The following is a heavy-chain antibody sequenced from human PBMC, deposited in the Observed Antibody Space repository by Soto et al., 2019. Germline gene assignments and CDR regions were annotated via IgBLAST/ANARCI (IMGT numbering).Heavy chain of an antibody. V-gene: IGHV4-59*01. CDR2: IYYSGST. CDR1: GGSISSYY. D-gene: IGHD4-17*01. J-gene: IGHJ4*02. Sequence: PSETLSLTCTVSGGSISSYYWSWIRQPPGKGLEWIGYIYYSGSTNYNPSLKSRVTISVDTSKNQFSLKLSSVAAADTAVYYCAREVLRYDYFDYWGQGTLVTVSS. CDR3: AREVLRYDYFDY.